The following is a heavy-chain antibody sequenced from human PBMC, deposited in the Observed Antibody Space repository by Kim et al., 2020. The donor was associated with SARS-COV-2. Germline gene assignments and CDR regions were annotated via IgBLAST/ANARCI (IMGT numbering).Heavy chain of an antibody. J-gene: IGHJ4*02. D-gene: IGHD5-12*01. CDR3: ARRGYSGYDLFDY. V-gene: IGHV1-18*01. Sequence: YAQKLQGRVTMTTDTSTSTAYMELRSLRSDDTAVYYCARRGYSGYDLFDYWGQGTLVTVSS.